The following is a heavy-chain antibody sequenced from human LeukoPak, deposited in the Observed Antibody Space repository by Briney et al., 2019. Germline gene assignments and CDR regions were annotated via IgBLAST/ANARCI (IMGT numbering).Heavy chain of an antibody. J-gene: IGHJ5*02. V-gene: IGHV4-59*01. CDR2: IYYSGST. D-gene: IGHD3/OR15-3a*01. Sequence: SETLSLTCAVYGGSISSYYWSWIRQPPGKGLEWIGYIYYSGSTNYNPSLKSRVTISVDTSKNQFSLKLSSVTAADTAVYYCAGYDFWRAGSWFDPWGQGTLVTVSS. CDR1: GGSISSYY. CDR3: AGYDFWRAGSWFDP.